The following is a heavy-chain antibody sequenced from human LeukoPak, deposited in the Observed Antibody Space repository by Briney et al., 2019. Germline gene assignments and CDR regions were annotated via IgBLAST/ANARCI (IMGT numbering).Heavy chain of an antibody. CDR1: GGSISSGDYY. CDR2: IYYTGST. V-gene: IGHV4-30-4*01. D-gene: IGHD5-12*01. Sequence: TLSLTCNVSGGSISSGDYYWNWIRQPPGKGLEWIGYIYYTGSTYYNPSLKSRVTISVVTSKIQFSLKLSSVTAADTAVYYCARVARDAFDIWGQGTMVTVSS. CDR3: ARVARDAFDI. J-gene: IGHJ3*02.